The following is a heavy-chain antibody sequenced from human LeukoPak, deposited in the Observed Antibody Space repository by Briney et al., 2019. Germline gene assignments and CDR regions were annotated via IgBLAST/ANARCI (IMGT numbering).Heavy chain of an antibody. CDR1: GFTFSSHW. Sequence: PGGSLRLSCAASGFTFSSHWMSWVRQAPGKGLEWVSRINSDGSSKSYADSVKGRFTISRDDAKNTLYLQMNSLRAEDTAVYYCARVRHCSTGVCYSAFDIWGQGTMVTVSS. CDR3: ARVRHCSTGVCYSAFDI. D-gene: IGHD2-8*01. J-gene: IGHJ3*02. CDR2: INSDGSSK. V-gene: IGHV3-74*01.